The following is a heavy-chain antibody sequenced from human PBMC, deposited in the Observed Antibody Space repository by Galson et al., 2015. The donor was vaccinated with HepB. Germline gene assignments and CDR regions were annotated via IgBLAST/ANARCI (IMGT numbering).Heavy chain of an antibody. CDR3: ARFLRSYYYMDV. CDR2: INAGNGNT. CDR1: GYTFTSYA. J-gene: IGHJ6*03. V-gene: IGHV1-3*01. Sequence: SVKVSCKASGYTFTSYAMHWVRQAPGQRLEWMGWINAGNGNTKYSQKFQGRVTITRDTSASTAYMELSSLRSEDTAVYYCARFLRSYYYMDVWGQGTLVTVSS. D-gene: IGHD2/OR15-2a*01.